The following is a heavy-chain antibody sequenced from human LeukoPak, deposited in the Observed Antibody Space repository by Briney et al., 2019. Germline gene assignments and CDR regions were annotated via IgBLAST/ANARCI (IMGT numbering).Heavy chain of an antibody. CDR1: GYTFTDYY. V-gene: IGHV1-69-2*01. CDR3: ATLPPGYCSGGSCGE. Sequence: ATVKISCKVSGYTFTDYYMHWVQQAPGKGLEWMGGFDPEDGETIYAQKFQGRVTMTEDTSTDTAYMELSSLRSEDTAVYYCATLPPGYCSGGSCGEWGQGTLVTVSS. CDR2: FDPEDGET. J-gene: IGHJ4*02. D-gene: IGHD2-15*01.